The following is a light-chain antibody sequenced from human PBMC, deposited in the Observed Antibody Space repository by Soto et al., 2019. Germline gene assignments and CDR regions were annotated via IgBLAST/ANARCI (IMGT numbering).Light chain of an antibody. CDR3: QQYGSSPFT. Sequence: VLTQSPGTLSLSPGERATLSCRASQSVSSNYLAWYQQKPGLAPRLLIFGASSRATGTPDRFSGSGSGTDFTLTIDRLEPEDFAVYYCQQYGSSPFTFGPGTKVDLK. V-gene: IGKV3-20*01. CDR2: GAS. CDR1: QSVSSNY. J-gene: IGKJ3*01.